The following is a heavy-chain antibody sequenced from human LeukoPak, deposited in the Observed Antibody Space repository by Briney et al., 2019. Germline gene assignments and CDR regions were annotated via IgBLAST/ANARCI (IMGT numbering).Heavy chain of an antibody. CDR3: ARDPYNTILYRLAH. CDR1: GFAFGTYA. Sequence: GGSLTLSCAGSGFAFGTYAMSWVRQAPGKGLEWVASISANGQATHYADSVEGRCTISSDNSKSTLYLQLNSLRAEDTATYYCARDPYNTILYRLAHWGQGTLVTVSS. D-gene: IGHD3-10*01. V-gene: IGHV3-23*01. CDR2: ISANGQAT. J-gene: IGHJ4*02.